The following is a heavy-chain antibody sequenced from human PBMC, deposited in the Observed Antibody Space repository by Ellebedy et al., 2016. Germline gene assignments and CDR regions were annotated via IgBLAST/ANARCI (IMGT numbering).Heavy chain of an antibody. CDR2: ISSDGSRT. CDR1: GFAISGYE. Sequence: GESLKISXITSGFAISGYEMSWVRQAPGKGLVWVSRISSDGSRTSHADSVKGRFTISRDNAQNTLYLQMNSLRAEDTTLYYCARGNAYASGYYGPHQHWGQGTLVSVSS. V-gene: IGHV3-74*01. D-gene: IGHD3-22*01. CDR3: ARGNAYASGYYGPHQH. J-gene: IGHJ4*02.